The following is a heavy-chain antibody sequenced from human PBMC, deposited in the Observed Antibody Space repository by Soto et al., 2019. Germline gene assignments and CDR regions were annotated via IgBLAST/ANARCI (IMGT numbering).Heavy chain of an antibody. Sequence: ESGGGVVQPGGSLRLSCVVSGFTFSDYAMDWVRQAPGKGLEWVSEISATGGTTNYADSVKGRYTISRDNSNNTLYLQLTNLRAEDTAMFYCPKASSAWYGSKNYYFDSWGQGALVTVSS. J-gene: IGHJ4*02. V-gene: IGHV3-23*01. CDR3: PKASSAWYGSKNYYFDS. CDR2: ISATGGTT. D-gene: IGHD6-19*01. CDR1: GFTFSDYA.